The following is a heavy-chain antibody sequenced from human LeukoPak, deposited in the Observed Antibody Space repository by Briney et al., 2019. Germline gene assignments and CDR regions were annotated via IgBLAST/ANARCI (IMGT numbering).Heavy chain of an antibody. D-gene: IGHD3-22*01. V-gene: IGHV1-46*01. CDR2: INPSGGST. CDR3: ARGGNYYDSSGYYFPGDY. Sequence: GASVKVSCKASGYTFTSYYMHWVRQAPGQGLEWMGMINPSGGSTTYAQKFQGRVTMTRDTSTSTIYMELRSLRAEDTAVYYCARGGNYYDSSGYYFPGDYWGQGTLVTVSS. CDR1: GYTFTSYY. J-gene: IGHJ4*02.